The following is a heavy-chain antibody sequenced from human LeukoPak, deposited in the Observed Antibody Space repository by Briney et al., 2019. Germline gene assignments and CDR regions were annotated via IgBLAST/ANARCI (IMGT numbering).Heavy chain of an antibody. CDR3: ARGDLDYYDSTDNWFDP. D-gene: IGHD3-22*01. CDR1: GGSFSGYY. CDR2: IYYSGST. V-gene: IGHV4-34*01. Sequence: SETLSLTCAVYGGSFSGYYWSWIRQPPGKGLEWIGSIYYSGSTYYNPSLKSRVTISVDTSKNQFSLKLSSVTAADTAVYYCARGDLDYYDSTDNWFDPWGQGTLVTVS. J-gene: IGHJ5*02.